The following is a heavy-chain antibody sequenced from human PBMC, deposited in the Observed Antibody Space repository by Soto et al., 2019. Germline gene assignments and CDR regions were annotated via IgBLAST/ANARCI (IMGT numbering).Heavy chain of an antibody. CDR1: GFTVSSNY. CDR2: ISGSGGST. J-gene: IGHJ4*02. CDR3: AKGRVGATRTDY. D-gene: IGHD1-26*01. Sequence: GGYLRLSCAASGFTVSSNYMSWVRQAPGKGLELVSAISGSGGSTYSSDSVKGRFTISRDNSKNTLFLQMNSLRAEDTAVYYCAKGRVGATRTDYWGQGTLVTVSS. V-gene: IGHV3-23*01.